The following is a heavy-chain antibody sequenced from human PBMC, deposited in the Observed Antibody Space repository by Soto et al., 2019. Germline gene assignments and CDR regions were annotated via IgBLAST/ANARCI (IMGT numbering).Heavy chain of an antibody. J-gene: IGHJ6*02. CDR3: AREPCGGDCYGYYYHGMDV. Sequence: SETLSLTCSVSGGSISSGGYYWSWIRQHPGKGLEWIAYIYYSGSTYYNPSLKSRVTISVDTSKNQFSLKLSSVTAADTAMYYCAREPCGGDCYGYYYHGMDVWGQGTTVTVSS. CDR2: IYYSGST. CDR1: GGSISSGGYY. D-gene: IGHD2-21*02. V-gene: IGHV4-31*03.